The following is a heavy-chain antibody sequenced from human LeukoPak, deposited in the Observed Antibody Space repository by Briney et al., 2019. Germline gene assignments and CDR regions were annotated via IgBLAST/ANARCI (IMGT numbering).Heavy chain of an antibody. V-gene: IGHV1-46*01. J-gene: IGHJ4*02. Sequence: ASVKVSCKASGYTFTSYGISWVRQAPGQGLERMGIINPSGGSTSYAQKFQGRVTMTRDTSTSTVYMELSSLRSEDTAVYYCARGPSLVVVTAIPFDYWGQGTLVTVSS. CDR2: INPSGGST. CDR3: ARGPSLVVVTAIPFDY. CDR1: GYTFTSYG. D-gene: IGHD2-21*02.